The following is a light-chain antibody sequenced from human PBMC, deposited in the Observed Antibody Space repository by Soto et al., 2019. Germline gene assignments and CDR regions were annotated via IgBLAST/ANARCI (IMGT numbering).Light chain of an antibody. V-gene: IGLV2-14*01. CDR2: EVT. Sequence: QSALTQPASVSGSPGQSITISCTGSSSDGGNYDYVSWYQQHPDKAPKLVIYEVTHRPSGVSNRFSGSKSGNTASLTISGLQAEDEADYYCCSYSSSTTFYVFGTGTKLTVL. CDR1: SSDGGNYDY. CDR3: CSYSSSTTFYV. J-gene: IGLJ1*01.